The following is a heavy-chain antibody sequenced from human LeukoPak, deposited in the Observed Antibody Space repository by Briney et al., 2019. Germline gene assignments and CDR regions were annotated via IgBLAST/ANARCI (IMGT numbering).Heavy chain of an antibody. CDR3: ARRSRATYYYDSSGYYYEGFDDAFDI. CDR2: ISAYNGNT. Sequence: ASVKVSCKASGYTFTSYGISWVRQAPGQGLEWMGWISAYNGNTNYAQKLQDRVTMTTDTSTSTAYMELRSLRSDDTAVYYCARRSRATYYYDSSGYYYEGFDDAFDIWGQGTMVTVSS. CDR1: GYTFTSYG. V-gene: IGHV1-18*01. D-gene: IGHD3-22*01. J-gene: IGHJ3*02.